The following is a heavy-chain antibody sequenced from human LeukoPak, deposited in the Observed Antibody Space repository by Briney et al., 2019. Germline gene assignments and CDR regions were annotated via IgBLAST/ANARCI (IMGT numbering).Heavy chain of an antibody. Sequence: PSETLSLTCTVSGGSLSSYYWSWIRQPAGKGLEWIGRIYTSGSTNYNPSLKSRVTISVDTSKNQFSLKLSSVTAADTAVYYCARQATYYYDSSGYYRLDSWGQGTLVTVSS. CDR1: GGSLSSYY. J-gene: IGHJ4*02. D-gene: IGHD3-22*01. CDR3: ARQATYYYDSSGYYRLDS. CDR2: IYTSGST. V-gene: IGHV4-4*07.